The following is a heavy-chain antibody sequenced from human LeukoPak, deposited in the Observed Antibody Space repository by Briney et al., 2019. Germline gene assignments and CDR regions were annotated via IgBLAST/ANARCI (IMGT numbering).Heavy chain of an antibody. CDR1: GYTLTELS. Sequence: ASVKVSCKVSGYTLTELSMHWVRQAPGKGLEWMGDFDPEDVETIYAQKFQGRVTMTEDTSTDTAYMELSSLRSEDTAVYYCATRPPTGYSSGWYFDYWGQGTLVTVCS. CDR2: FDPEDVET. D-gene: IGHD6-19*01. V-gene: IGHV1-24*01. CDR3: ATRPPTGYSSGWYFDY. J-gene: IGHJ4*02.